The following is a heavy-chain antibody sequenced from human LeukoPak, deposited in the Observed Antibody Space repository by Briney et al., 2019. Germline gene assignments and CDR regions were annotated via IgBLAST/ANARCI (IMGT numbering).Heavy chain of an antibody. Sequence: SQTLSLTCTVSGGSISSGGYYWSWIRQPPGKGLEWIGYIYHSGSTYYNPSLKSRVTISVDRSKNQFSLKLSSVTAADTAVYYCARGKGIVIVPAARLGRPYYMDVWGKGTTVTVSS. CDR1: GGSISSGGYY. V-gene: IGHV4-30-2*01. CDR2: IYHSGST. D-gene: IGHD2-2*01. J-gene: IGHJ6*03. CDR3: ARGKGIVIVPAARLGRPYYMDV.